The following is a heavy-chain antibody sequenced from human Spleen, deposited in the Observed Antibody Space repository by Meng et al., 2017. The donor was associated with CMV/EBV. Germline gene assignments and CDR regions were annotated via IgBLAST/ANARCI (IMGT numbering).Heavy chain of an antibody. V-gene: IGHV6-1*01. Sequence: CAISGDSVSSNSAAWNWIRQSPSRGLEWLGRTYYRSKWYNDYAVSVKGRITINPDTSKNQFSLQLSSVTPEDTAIYYCAKMVGGTADYWGQGTLVTVSS. CDR1: GDSVSSNSAA. J-gene: IGHJ4*02. CDR2: TYYRSKWYN. D-gene: IGHD1-26*01. CDR3: AKMVGGTADY.